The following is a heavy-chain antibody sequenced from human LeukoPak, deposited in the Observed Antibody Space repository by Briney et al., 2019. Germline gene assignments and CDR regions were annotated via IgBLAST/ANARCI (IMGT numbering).Heavy chain of an antibody. CDR2: ISFDGYNK. J-gene: IGHJ2*01. CDR3: AKFNSSSPRDRYFDL. CDR1: GFTFSSYG. V-gene: IGHV3-30*18. D-gene: IGHD6-13*01. Sequence: PGRSLRLSCAASGFTFSSYGMHWVRQAPGKGLEWVGVISFDGYNKNYADSVKGRFTISRDNSKNTLYLQMNSLRAEDTAVYYCAKFNSSSPRDRYFDLWGRGTLVTVSS.